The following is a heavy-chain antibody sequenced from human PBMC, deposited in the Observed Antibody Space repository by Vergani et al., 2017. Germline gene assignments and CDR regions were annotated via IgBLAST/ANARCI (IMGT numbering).Heavy chain of an antibody. CDR3: ARALAYCGGDCLGGYFQH. J-gene: IGHJ1*01. CDR2: INHSGST. D-gene: IGHD2-21*02. CDR1: GGSFSGYY. Sequence: QVQLQQWGAGLLKPSETLSLTCAVYGGSFSGYYWSWIRRPPGKGLEWIGEINHSGSTNSNPSLKSRVPISVDTAKNQFSLKLSSVTAADTAEYYCARALAYCGGDCLGGYFQHWGQGTLVTVSS. V-gene: IGHV4-34*01.